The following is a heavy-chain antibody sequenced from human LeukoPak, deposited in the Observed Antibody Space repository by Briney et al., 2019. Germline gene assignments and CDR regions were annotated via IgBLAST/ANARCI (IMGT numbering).Heavy chain of an antibody. CDR3: ARHVDIGGFDY. CDR1: GFTVSSNY. CDR2: IYSGGST. V-gene: IGHV3-53*01. J-gene: IGHJ4*02. Sequence: GGSLRLSCAASGFTVSSNYMSWVRQAPGKGLEWVSVIYSGGSTYYADSVKGRFTISRDNSKNTLYLQMNSLRAEGTAVYYCARHVDIGGFDYWGQGTLVTVSS. D-gene: IGHD5-12*01.